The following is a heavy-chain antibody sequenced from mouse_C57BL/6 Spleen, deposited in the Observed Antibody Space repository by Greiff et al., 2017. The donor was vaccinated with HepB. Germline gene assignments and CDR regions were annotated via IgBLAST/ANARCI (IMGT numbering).Heavy chain of an antibody. Sequence: QVQLQQSGPELVKPGASVKISCKASGYAFSSSWMNWVKQRPGKGLEWIGRIYPGDGDTNYNGKFKGKATLTADKYSSTAYMQLSSLTSEDSAVYFCASYDGYYGYFDVWGTGTTVTVSS. D-gene: IGHD2-3*01. CDR2: IYPGDGDT. CDR1: GYAFSSSW. V-gene: IGHV1-82*01. J-gene: IGHJ1*03. CDR3: ASYDGYYGYFDV.